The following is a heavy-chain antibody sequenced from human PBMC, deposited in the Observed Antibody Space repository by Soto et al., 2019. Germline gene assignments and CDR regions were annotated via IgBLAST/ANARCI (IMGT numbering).Heavy chain of an antibody. J-gene: IGHJ4*02. Sequence: GGSLRLSCAASGFTFSSYWMSWVRQAPGKGLEWVANIKQDGSEKYYVDSVKGRFTISRDNAKNSLYLQMKSLRAEDTAVYYCARDLAGLQLAAADYWGQGTLVTVSS. CDR1: GFTFSSYW. D-gene: IGHD6-13*01. CDR3: ARDLAGLQLAAADY. V-gene: IGHV3-7*03. CDR2: IKQDGSEK.